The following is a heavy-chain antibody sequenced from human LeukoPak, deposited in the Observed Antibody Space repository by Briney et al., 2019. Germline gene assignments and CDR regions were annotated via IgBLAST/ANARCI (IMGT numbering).Heavy chain of an antibody. CDR2: IRYDGSNK. J-gene: IGHJ4*02. Sequence: GGSLRLSCAASGFTFSSYGMHWVRQTPGKGLEWVAFIRYDGSNKYYADSVKGRFTISRDNSKNTLYLQMNSLRAEDTAVYYCAKDATTTNYYDSSGYPLLWGQGTLVTVSS. CDR3: AKDATTTNYYDSSGYPLL. CDR1: GFTFSSYG. D-gene: IGHD3-22*01. V-gene: IGHV3-30*02.